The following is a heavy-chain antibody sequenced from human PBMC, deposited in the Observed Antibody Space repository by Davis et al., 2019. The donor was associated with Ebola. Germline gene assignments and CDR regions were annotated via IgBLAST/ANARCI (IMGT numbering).Heavy chain of an antibody. CDR3: ARRRAYCGGDCYSNYFDY. CDR2: ISSSSSYT. V-gene: IGHV3-11*06. CDR1: GFTFSDYY. J-gene: IGHJ4*02. D-gene: IGHD2-21*02. Sequence: GGSLRLSCAASGFTFSDYYMSWIRQAPGKGLEWVSYISSSSSYTNYADSVKGRFTISRDNAKNSLYLQMNSLRAEDTAVYYCARRRAYCGGDCYSNYFDYWGQGTLVTVSS.